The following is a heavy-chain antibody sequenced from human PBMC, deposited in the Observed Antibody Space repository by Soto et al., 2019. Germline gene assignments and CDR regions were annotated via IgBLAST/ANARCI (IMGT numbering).Heavy chain of an antibody. CDR1: GFTFSSYD. J-gene: IGHJ6*02. V-gene: IGHV3-13*05. D-gene: IGHD4-17*01. Sequence: PGGSLRLSCAASGFTFSSYDMHWVRQATGKGLEWVSAIGTAGDPYYPGSVKGRFTISRENAKNSLYLQMNSLRAGDTAVYYYARGAPYGDYGEGDYYYYGMDVWGQGTTVTVSS. CDR2: IGTAGDP. CDR3: ARGAPYGDYGEGDYYYYGMDV.